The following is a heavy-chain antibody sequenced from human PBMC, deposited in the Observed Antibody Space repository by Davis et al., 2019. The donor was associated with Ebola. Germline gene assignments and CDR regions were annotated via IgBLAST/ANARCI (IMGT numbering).Heavy chain of an antibody. CDR1: GDSISSYY. D-gene: IGHD4-17*01. V-gene: IGHV4-4*09. CDR3: ARGDYAGSSFDY. CDR2: IQNGGSP. J-gene: IGHJ4*02. Sequence: SETLSLTCSVSGDSISSYYWNWIRQPPGKGLEWVGCIQNGGSPIYNPSLKSRVTLSVDRSTSQFSLKLTSVAAADTAVYYCARGDYAGSSFDYWGQGTLVTVSS.